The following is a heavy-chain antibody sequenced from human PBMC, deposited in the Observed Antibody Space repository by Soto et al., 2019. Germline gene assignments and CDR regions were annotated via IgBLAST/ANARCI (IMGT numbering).Heavy chain of an antibody. V-gene: IGHV4-31*02. CDR2: IYYSGTT. J-gene: IGHJ6*02. D-gene: IGHD2-21*01. CDR1: GTSISSTYW. CDR3: AASCVGCGGFNYYGMDV. Sequence: SETLSLTCFVSGTSISSTYWWTWVRQSPGKGLEWIGYIYYSGTTYYNPSLKSRVTISVDTSKNQFSLKLSSVTAADTAVYYCAASCVGCGGFNYYGMDVWGQGTKVTVSS.